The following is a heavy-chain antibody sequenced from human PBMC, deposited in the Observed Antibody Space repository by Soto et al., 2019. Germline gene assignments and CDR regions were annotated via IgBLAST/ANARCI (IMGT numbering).Heavy chain of an antibody. CDR2: IYYSGST. D-gene: IGHD6-19*01. J-gene: IGHJ5*02. Sequence: SETLSLTCTVSGGSISSTSYQRGWIRQPPGKGLEWIGSIYYSGSTYYNPSLKSRVTISIDTSRNQFSLRLSSVTAADTAVYYCARFSSGYFLSWFDPWGQGTLVTVSS. V-gene: IGHV4-39*01. CDR1: GGSISSTSYQ. CDR3: ARFSSGYFLSWFDP.